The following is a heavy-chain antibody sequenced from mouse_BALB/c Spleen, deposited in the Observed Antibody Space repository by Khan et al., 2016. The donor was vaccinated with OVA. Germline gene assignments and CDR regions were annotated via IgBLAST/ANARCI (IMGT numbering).Heavy chain of an antibody. CDR3: ARSNGNYWFAY. CDR2: INTYTGEP. V-gene: IGHV9-3-1*01. J-gene: IGHJ3*01. D-gene: IGHD2-1*01. CDR1: GYTFTDYG. Sequence: QIQLVQSGPELKKPGETVKISCKASGYTFTDYGMNWVKQAPGKDLKWMGWINTYTGEPTYAEDFKGRFAFSLETSASTAYLQINNLKNEDSATYFCARSNGNYWFAYWGQGTLVTVSA.